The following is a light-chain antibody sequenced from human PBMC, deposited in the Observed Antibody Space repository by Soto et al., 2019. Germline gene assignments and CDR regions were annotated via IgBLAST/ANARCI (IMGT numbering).Light chain of an antibody. CDR3: SSYTSTFTLI. CDR2: EVR. J-gene: IGLJ2*01. Sequence: QSALTQPASVSGSPGQSITISCTGTNSDVGDYHYVSWYQQHPGKVPKLIIYEVRNRPSGVSNRFSGSKSGNTASLTISVLQAEDEAVYYCSSYTSTFTLIFGGGTKLTVL. CDR1: NSDVGDYHY. V-gene: IGLV2-14*01.